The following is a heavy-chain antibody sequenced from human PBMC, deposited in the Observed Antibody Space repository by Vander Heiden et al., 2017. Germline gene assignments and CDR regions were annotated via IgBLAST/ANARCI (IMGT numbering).Heavy chain of an antibody. J-gene: IGHJ4*02. CDR2: IFSNDEK. CDR1: LSNARMG. CDR3: ARILEDYYGSGSYGAFDY. D-gene: IGHD3-10*01. Sequence: LSNARMGVSWIRQPPGKALEWLAHIFSNDEKSYSTSLKSRLTISKDTSKSQVVLTMTNMDPVDTATYYCARILEDYYGSGSYGAFDYWGQGTLVTLSS. V-gene: IGHV2-26*01.